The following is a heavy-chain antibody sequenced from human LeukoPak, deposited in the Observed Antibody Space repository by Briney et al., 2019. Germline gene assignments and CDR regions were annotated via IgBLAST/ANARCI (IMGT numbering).Heavy chain of an antibody. Sequence: GGSLRLSCAASGFTFSSYGMHWVRQAPGKGLEWVAFIRYDGSNKYYADSVKGRFTISRDNSKNTLYLQMNSLRAEDTAVYYCANEGSIQLWFLIDYWGQGTLVTVSS. CDR3: ANEGSIQLWFLIDY. D-gene: IGHD5-18*01. CDR2: IRYDGSNK. V-gene: IGHV3-30*02. J-gene: IGHJ4*02. CDR1: GFTFSSYG.